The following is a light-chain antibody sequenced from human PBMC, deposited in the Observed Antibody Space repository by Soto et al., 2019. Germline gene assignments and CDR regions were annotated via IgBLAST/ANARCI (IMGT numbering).Light chain of an antibody. J-gene: IGKJ5*01. Sequence: EMVLTQSPGTLSLSPGERATLSCRASERLSSVYLAWYQQSPGQPPRLLIYGASNRATGIPDRFSGSGSGTDFTITITRLEPEDVAIYYCQQYGGSPRITFGQGTRLEI. V-gene: IGKV3-20*01. CDR3: QQYGGSPRIT. CDR1: ERLSSVY. CDR2: GAS.